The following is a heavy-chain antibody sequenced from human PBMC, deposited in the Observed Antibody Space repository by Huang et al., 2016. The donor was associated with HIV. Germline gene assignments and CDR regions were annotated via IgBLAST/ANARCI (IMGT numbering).Heavy chain of an antibody. Sequence: SGPGLVKPSETLSLTCNVADGSLNSGNYYWGWIRQSPGKGLEGIGSIFYTGRAHSNPSLESRVTIFVDSSKSQLSVRLRSVTAADTAVYYCARRRTHFTFDYWGQGTLVTVSS. J-gene: IGHJ4*02. CDR3: ARRRTHFTFDY. CDR2: IFYTGRA. CDR1: DGSLNSGNYY. V-gene: IGHV4-39*01.